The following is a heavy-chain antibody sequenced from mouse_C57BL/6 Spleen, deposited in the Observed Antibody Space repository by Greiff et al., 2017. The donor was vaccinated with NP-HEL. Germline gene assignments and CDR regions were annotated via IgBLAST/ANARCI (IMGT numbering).Heavy chain of an antibody. D-gene: IGHD2-3*01. CDR2: INPDNGST. J-gene: IGHJ1*01. CDR3: ARGDGSWWYFEY. CDR1: GFTFSDYY. Sequence: EVQLEESGAELVKPGASVKLSCTASGFTFSDYYMYWVEQSPEKSLEWIGYINPDNGSTKYPQNFKGKATLTGDKSSNTAYLQLSSLKSEDTAIYYCARGDGSWWYFEYWGPGTTVTVAS. V-gene: IGHV14-4*02.